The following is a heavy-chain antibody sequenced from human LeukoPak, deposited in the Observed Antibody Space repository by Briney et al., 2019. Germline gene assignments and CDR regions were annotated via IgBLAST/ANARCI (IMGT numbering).Heavy chain of an antibody. V-gene: IGHV3-23*01. CDR2: ISGSGGGT. D-gene: IGHD3-22*01. CDR1: GFTFSSYA. J-gene: IGHJ4*02. Sequence: PGGSLRLSCAASGFTFSSYAMSWVRQAPGKGLEWVSAISGSGGGTYYADSVKGRFTISRDNSKNTLYLQMNSLGAEDTAIYYCAEDRGTYYDSSDYYFFGYYFDYWGQGTLVSVSS. CDR3: AEDRGTYYDSSDYYFFGYYFDY.